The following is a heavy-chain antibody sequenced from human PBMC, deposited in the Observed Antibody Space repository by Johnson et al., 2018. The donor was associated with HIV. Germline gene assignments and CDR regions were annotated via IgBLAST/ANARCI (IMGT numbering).Heavy chain of an antibody. CDR2: ISGSGGRT. CDR1: GFTFRNYA. D-gene: IGHD6-13*01. J-gene: IGHJ3*02. V-gene: IGHV3-23*04. Sequence: VQLVESGGDLVQPGGSLRLSCAASGFTFRNYAMSWVRQAPGKGLEWVSAISGSGGRTNYADSVKGRFTISRDNSENTLYLQMSSLRAEDTALYYCAREQELIGERAFDIWGQGTMVTVSS. CDR3: AREQELIGERAFDI.